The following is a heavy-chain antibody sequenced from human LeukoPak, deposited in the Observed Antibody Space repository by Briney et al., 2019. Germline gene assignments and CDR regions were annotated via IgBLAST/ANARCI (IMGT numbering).Heavy chain of an antibody. CDR1: GFTFSSYE. CDR3: AGEIPATRGDAFDV. D-gene: IGHD2-2*01. Sequence: GGSLRLSCVASGFTFSSYELNWVRQAPGKGLEWLSYIGRSNDNVKYAGSVRGRFTVYRDNAKDSLYLQMNSLRVEDTAVYFCAGEIPATRGDAFDVWGQGTVVTVSS. CDR2: IGRSNDNV. J-gene: IGHJ3*01. V-gene: IGHV3-48*03.